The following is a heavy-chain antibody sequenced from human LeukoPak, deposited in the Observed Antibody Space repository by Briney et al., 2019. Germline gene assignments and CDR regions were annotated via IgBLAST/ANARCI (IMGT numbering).Heavy chain of an antibody. CDR2: INHSGST. Sequence: SETLSLTCAVYGGSFSGYYWSWIRQPPGKGLEWIGEINHSGSTNYNPSLKSRVTISVDTSKNQFSPKLSSVTAADTAVYYCARSQGCSSTSCYEGYFDLWGRGTLVTVSS. V-gene: IGHV4-34*01. D-gene: IGHD2-2*01. CDR3: ARSQGCSSTSCYEGYFDL. J-gene: IGHJ2*01. CDR1: GGSFSGYY.